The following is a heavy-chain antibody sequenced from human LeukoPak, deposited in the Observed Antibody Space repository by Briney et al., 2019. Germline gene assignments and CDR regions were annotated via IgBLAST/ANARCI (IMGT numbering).Heavy chain of an antibody. J-gene: IGHJ4*02. CDR2: INHSGST. V-gene: IGHV4-34*01. D-gene: IGHD6-6*01. CDR3: ARLIAARRYFDY. Sequence: PSETLSLTCAVYGGSLSGYYWSWIRQPPGKGLEWIGEINHSGSTNYNPSLKSRVTISVDTSKNQFSLKLSSVTAADTAVYYCARLIAARRYFDYWGQGTLVTVSS. CDR1: GGSLSGYY.